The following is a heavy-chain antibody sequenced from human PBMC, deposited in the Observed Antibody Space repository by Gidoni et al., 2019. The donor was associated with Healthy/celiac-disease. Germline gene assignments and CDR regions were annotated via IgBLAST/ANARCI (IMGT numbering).Heavy chain of an antibody. V-gene: IGHV3-9*01. J-gene: IGHJ4*02. CDR1: GFTFDDYA. CDR2: ISWNSGSI. CDR3: AKARGVSHGGFDY. D-gene: IGHD3-10*01. Sequence: EVQLVESGGGLVQPGRSLRLSCAASGFTFDDYAMHWVRQAPGKGLEWVSGISWNSGSIGYADSVKGRFTIFRDNAKNSLYLQMNSLRAEDTALYYCAKARGVSHGGFDYWGQGTLVTVSS.